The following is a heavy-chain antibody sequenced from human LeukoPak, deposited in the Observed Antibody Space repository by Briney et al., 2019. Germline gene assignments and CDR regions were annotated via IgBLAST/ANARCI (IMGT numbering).Heavy chain of an antibody. Sequence: GESPKISCKGSGYSFTSYWIGWVRQMPGKGLEWMGIIYPGDSDTRYSPSFQGQVTISADKSISTAYLQWSSLKASDTAMYYCAMGYDSSGYYPPDFDYWGQGTLVTVSS. D-gene: IGHD3-22*01. CDR3: AMGYDSSGYYPPDFDY. CDR2: IYPGDSDT. J-gene: IGHJ4*02. CDR1: GYSFTSYW. V-gene: IGHV5-51*01.